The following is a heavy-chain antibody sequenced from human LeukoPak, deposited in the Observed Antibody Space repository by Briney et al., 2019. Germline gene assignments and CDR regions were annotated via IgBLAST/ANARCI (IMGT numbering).Heavy chain of an antibody. J-gene: IGHJ5*02. CDR2: INPSGGST. CDR3: ARSEGSSWTPLNWFDP. Sequence: ASVTVSCTASGYTFTSYYMHWVRQAPGQGLEWMGIINPSGGSTSYAQKFQGRVTMTRDTSTSTVYMELSSLRSEDTAVYYCARSEGSSWTPLNWFDPWGQGTLVTVSS. V-gene: IGHV1-46*01. D-gene: IGHD6-13*01. CDR1: GYTFTSYY.